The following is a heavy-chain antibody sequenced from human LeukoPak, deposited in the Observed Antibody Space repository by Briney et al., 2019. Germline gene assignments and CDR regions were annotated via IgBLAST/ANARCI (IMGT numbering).Heavy chain of an antibody. J-gene: IGHJ4*02. D-gene: IGHD6-13*01. CDR2: IQQDGSER. V-gene: IGHV3-7*01. CDR1: GFTFSSFW. CDR3: ARDSGIAGYYFDY. Sequence: GGSLRLSCAASGFTFSSFWMSWVRQSPGQGLEWVVNIQQDGSERYYVDSVKGRFTISRDNAKNSLYLQMNSPTAEDTAVYYCARDSGIAGYYFDYWGQGSLVTVSS.